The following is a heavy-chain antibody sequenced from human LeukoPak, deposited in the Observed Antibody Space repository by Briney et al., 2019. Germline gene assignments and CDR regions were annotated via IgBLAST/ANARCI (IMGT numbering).Heavy chain of an antibody. CDR3: ARDLGSAYGVPRWFDP. D-gene: IGHD4-17*01. V-gene: IGHV3-7*01. CDR1: GFTFSSYW. Sequence: GGSLRLSCAASGFTFSSYWMSWVRQAPGKGLEWVANIKQDGSEKYYVDSVKGRFTISRDNAKNSLYLQMNSLRAEDTAVYYCARDLGSAYGVPRWFDPWGQGTLVTVFS. J-gene: IGHJ5*02. CDR2: IKQDGSEK.